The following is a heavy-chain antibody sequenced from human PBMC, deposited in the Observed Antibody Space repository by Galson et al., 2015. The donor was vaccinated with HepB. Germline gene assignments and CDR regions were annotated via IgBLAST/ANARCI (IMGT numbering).Heavy chain of an antibody. J-gene: IGHJ6*02. CDR1: GFSLTTSAMR. CDR3: ARTSGYNYGDYYYYGMDV. CDR2: IDWDDKK. Sequence: PALVKPTQPLTLTCSCSGFSLTTSAMRVSWIRQPPGKALEWLARIDWDDKKFYSTSLRTRLTISKDTSKNQVVLTMTDMDPVDTATYFCARTSGYNYGDYYYYGMDVWGQGTTVTVSS. D-gene: IGHD5-18*01. V-gene: IGHV2-70*04.